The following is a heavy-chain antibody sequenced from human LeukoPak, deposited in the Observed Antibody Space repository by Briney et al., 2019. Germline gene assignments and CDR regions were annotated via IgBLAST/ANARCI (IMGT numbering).Heavy chain of an antibody. CDR2: INPNSGGT. CDR1: GYTFTSYG. D-gene: IGHD6-6*01. CDR3: ARARRAARPPGYFDY. J-gene: IGHJ4*02. Sequence: ASVKVSCEASGYTFTSYGISWVRQAPGQGLEWMGWINPNSGGTNYAQKFQGRVTMTRDTSISTAYMELSRLRSDDTAVYYCARARRAARPPGYFDYWGQGTLVTVSS. V-gene: IGHV1-2*02.